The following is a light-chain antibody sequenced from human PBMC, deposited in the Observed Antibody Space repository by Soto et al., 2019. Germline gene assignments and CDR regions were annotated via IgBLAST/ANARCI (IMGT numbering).Light chain of an antibody. CDR3: AAWDNSLSGRL. CDR1: SSNIGSNT. V-gene: IGLV1-44*01. Sequence: QSVLTQPPSASGTPGQRVTISCSGSSSNIGSNTANWYQQLPGAAPKLLIYNNNQRPSGVPDRFSGSKSGTSASLAVSGLQSEDEADYYCAAWDNSLSGRLFGGGTKLTVL. CDR2: NNN. J-gene: IGLJ3*02.